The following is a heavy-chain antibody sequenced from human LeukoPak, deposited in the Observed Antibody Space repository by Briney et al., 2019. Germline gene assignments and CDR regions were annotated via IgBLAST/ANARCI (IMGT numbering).Heavy chain of an antibody. CDR1: GGSFRAYY. CDR3: ARRPLRFGEDYFDD. CDR2: INHSGST. J-gene: IGHJ4*02. Sequence: PSETLSLTCAVYGGSFRAYYWSWIRQAPGEGLEWIGEINHSGSTNYNPSLKSRVTISLDTSKKQFSLKLRSVTVADTAVYYCARRPLRFGEDYFDDWGQGTLVTVS. V-gene: IGHV4-34*01. D-gene: IGHD3-10*01.